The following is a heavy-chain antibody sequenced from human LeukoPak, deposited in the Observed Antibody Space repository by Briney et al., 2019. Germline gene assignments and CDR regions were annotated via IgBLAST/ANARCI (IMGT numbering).Heavy chain of an antibody. CDR1: ALTSSSYC. J-gene: IGHJ4*02. D-gene: IGHD3-10*01. CDR2: IRYDGSSK. V-gene: IGHV3-30*02. CDR3: AKDAAYGSGSYPIDY. Sequence: GSLRLSCAVSALTSSSYCMHWVRHAPGEGLEWVAFIRYDGSSKYYADSVKGRFTISRDNSKNTLYLQMNSLRAEDTAVYYCAKDAAYGSGSYPIDYWGQGTLVTVSS.